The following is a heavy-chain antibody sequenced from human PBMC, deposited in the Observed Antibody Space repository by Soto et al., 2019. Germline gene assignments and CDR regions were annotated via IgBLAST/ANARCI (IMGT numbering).Heavy chain of an antibody. CDR1: GFTFSNAW. Sequence: GGSLRLSCAASGFTFSNAWMSWVRQAPGKGLEWVGRIKSKTDGGTTDYAGPVKGRFTISRDDSKNTLYLQMNSLKIEDTAVYYCATPDDILTGSYPIDYWGQGTLVTVS. J-gene: IGHJ4*02. CDR2: IKSKTDGGTT. CDR3: ATPDDILTGSYPIDY. D-gene: IGHD3-9*01. V-gene: IGHV3-15*01.